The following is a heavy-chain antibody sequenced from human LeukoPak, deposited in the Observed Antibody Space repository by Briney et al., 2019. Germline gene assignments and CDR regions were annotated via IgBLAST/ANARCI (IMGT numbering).Heavy chain of an antibody. V-gene: IGHV4-59*08. CDR3: ARHIGGGIEDMDV. D-gene: IGHD3-16*02. J-gene: IGHJ6*03. CDR2: IYVTGT. CDR1: GGSIGTYY. Sequence: PSETLSLTCTVSGGSIGTYYWSWVRQPPGTGLEWIGYIYVTGTRYNPYLQRRVTISVDRARNQFFLKMTSVTAADTAVYYCARHIGGGIEDMDVWGRGTKVTVSS.